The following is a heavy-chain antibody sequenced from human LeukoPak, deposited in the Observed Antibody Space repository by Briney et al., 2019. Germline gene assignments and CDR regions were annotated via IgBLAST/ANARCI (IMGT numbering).Heavy chain of an antibody. CDR3: ARDGIHYYDSSGYYYYYGMDV. J-gene: IGHJ6*02. CDR2: IYSGGST. V-gene: IGHV3-66*01. D-gene: IGHD3-22*01. CDR1: GFTVSSNY. Sequence: PGGSLRLSCAASGFTVSSNYMSWVRQAPGKGLEWVSVIYSGGSTYYADSVKGRFTISRDNSKNTLYLQMNSLRAEDTAVYYCARDGIHYYDSSGYYYYYGMDVWGQGTTVTVSS.